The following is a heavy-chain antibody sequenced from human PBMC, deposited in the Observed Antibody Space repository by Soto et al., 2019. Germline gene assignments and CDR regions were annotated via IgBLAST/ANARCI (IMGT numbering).Heavy chain of an antibody. CDR2: IYWDDDK. J-gene: IGHJ6*02. V-gene: IGHV2-5*02. CDR1: GFSLSTSGVG. D-gene: IGHD2-2*01. Sequence: QITLKESGPTLVKPTQTLTLTCTFSGFSLSTSGVGVGWIRQPPGKALEWLALIYWDDDKRYSPSLKSRLTITKDTSKNQVVLTMTNVDPVDTATYYCAHSPSPCSSTSCYAHYYYGMDVWGQGTTVTVSS. CDR3: AHSPSPCSSTSCYAHYYYGMDV.